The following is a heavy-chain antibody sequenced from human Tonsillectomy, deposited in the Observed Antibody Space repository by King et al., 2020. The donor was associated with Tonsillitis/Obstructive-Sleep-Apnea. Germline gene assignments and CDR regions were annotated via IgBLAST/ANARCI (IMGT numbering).Heavy chain of an antibody. V-gene: IGHV1-18*01. CDR3: AGSICSRLYFQPFHY. D-gene: IGHD6-13*01. CDR1: GYTFTTYG. J-gene: IGHJ4*02. Sequence: QLVQSGAEVKMPGASVKVSCKTSGYTFTTYGITWVRQAPGQGHEWMGWITTYNGNTSYAQNLQGRVTMTTDTSTSTAYMELRSLRSDDTAVYFCAGSICSRLYFQPFHYWGQGTLVTVSS. CDR2: ITTYNGNT.